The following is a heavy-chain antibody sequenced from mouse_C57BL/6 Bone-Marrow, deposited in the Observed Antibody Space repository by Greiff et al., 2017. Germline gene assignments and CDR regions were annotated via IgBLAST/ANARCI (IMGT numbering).Heavy chain of an antibody. CDR2: NYPRDGST. CDR3: ARGGRRAWFAY. V-gene: IGHV1-85*01. Sequence: QVQLKQSGPELVKPGASVKLSCKASGYTFTSYDINWVKQRPGPGLAGIGWNYPRDGSTKYNEKFKGQATLTVDTSSSTAYMELHSLTSEDSAVYFCARGGRRAWFAYWGQGTLVTVSA. CDR1: GYTFTSYD. J-gene: IGHJ3*01.